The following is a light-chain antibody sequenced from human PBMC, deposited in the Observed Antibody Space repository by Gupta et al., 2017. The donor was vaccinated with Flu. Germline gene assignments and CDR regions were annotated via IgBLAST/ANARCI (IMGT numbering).Light chain of an antibody. Sequence: QSALTQPASVSGSPGKSITISCTGTSSDVGGYNYVSWYQHTPGKAPKLMIYEVSNRPSGVSNRFSGSKSGNTASLTISGLQAEDEADYYCSSYTSSNSLEFGGGTKLTVL. CDR2: EVS. V-gene: IGLV2-14*01. CDR3: SSYTSSNSLE. CDR1: SSDVGGYNY. J-gene: IGLJ3*02.